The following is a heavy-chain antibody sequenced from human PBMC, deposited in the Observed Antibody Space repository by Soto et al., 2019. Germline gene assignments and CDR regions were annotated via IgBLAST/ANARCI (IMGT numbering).Heavy chain of an antibody. J-gene: IGHJ6*02. Sequence: QVQLVQSGAEVKKPGSSVKVSCKASGGSLSNYGISWVRQAPGQGLEWMGAIIPVFGTPNYAQKFQDRVTITADESTTTVYMEVRSLTSEDTAVYSCARGDATKIVVTTYYAMDVWGQGTTVTVS. CDR3: ARGDATKIVVTTYYAMDV. CDR2: IIPVFGTP. V-gene: IGHV1-69*12. D-gene: IGHD3-22*01. CDR1: GGSLSNYG.